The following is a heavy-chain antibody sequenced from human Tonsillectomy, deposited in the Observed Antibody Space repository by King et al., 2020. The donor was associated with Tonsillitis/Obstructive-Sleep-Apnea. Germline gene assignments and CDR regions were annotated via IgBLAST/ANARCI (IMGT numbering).Heavy chain of an antibody. Sequence: VQLVESGGGSIQPGGSLRLSCAASGFTVSNEYMSWVRQAPGKGLEWVSVIYSGGSTYYADSVKGRFTISRDNSKNTAYLQMSSLRAEDTAVYYCASGYCSGGSCPHYYYMDVWGKGTTVTVS. J-gene: IGHJ6*03. V-gene: IGHV3-53*01. CDR1: GFTVSNEY. D-gene: IGHD2-15*01. CDR2: IYSGGST. CDR3: ASGYCSGGSCPHYYYMDV.